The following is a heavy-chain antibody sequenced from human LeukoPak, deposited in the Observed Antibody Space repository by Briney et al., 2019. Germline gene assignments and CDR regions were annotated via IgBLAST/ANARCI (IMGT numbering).Heavy chain of an antibody. V-gene: IGHV4-59*01. D-gene: IGHD3-16*01. CDR1: GGSISSYY. CDR2: IYYSGST. CDR3: ARDAYVSYYYYGMDV. J-gene: IGHJ6*04. Sequence: SETLSLTCTVSGGSISSYYWSWIRQPPGKGLEWIGYIYYSGSTNYNPSLKSRVTISVDTSKNQSSLKLTSVTAADTAVYYCARDAYVSYYYYGMDVWGKGTTVTVSS.